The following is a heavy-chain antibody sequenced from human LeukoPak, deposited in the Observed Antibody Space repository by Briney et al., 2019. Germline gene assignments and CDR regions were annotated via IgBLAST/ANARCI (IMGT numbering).Heavy chain of an antibody. V-gene: IGHV3-7*05. Sequence: LTGGSLRLSCSASGFTFSSYWMTWVRQAPGKGLEWVANINQEGSEKYLVASLKGRFHISRDNAKKPRYLEMNSLRAEDTAVYYCARVDCSSTSFHIAFDYWGQGNLVTVSS. CDR2: INQEGSEK. D-gene: IGHD2-2*01. CDR1: GFTFSSYW. CDR3: ARVDCSSTSFHIAFDY. J-gene: IGHJ4*02.